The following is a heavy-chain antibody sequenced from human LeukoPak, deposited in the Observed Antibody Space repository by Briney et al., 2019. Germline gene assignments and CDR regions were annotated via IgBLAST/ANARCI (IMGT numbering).Heavy chain of an antibody. CDR3: ARVGQWLPYYYYYMDV. V-gene: IGHV1-46*01. CDR1: GYTFTRYY. Sequence: ASVKVSCKASGYTFTRYYMYWVRQAPGQGLEWMGIINPSGGSTSYAQKFQGRVTITADKSTSTAYMELSSLRSEDTAVYYCARVGQWLPYYYYYMDVWGKGTTVTVSS. D-gene: IGHD6-19*01. CDR2: INPSGGST. J-gene: IGHJ6*03.